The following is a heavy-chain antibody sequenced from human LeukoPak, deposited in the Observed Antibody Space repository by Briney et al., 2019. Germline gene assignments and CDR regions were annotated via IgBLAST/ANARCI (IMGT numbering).Heavy chain of an antibody. CDR3: ARGGTWGTDYGDFDY. CDR1: GGTFSSYA. J-gene: IGHJ4*02. Sequence: GASVKVSCKASGGTFSSYAISWVRQAPGQGLEWMGRINPNSGGTNYAQKFQGRVTMTRDTSISTAYMELSRLRSDDTAVYYCARGGTWGTDYGDFDYWGQGTLVTVSS. CDR2: INPNSGGT. V-gene: IGHV1-2*06. D-gene: IGHD4-17*01.